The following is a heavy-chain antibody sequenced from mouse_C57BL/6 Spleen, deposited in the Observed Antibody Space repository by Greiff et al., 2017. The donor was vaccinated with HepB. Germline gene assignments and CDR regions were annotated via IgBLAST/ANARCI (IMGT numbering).Heavy chain of an antibody. CDR3: ARDRDSSGWNYFDY. CDR1: GFTFSDYY. J-gene: IGHJ2*01. CDR2: INYDGSST. V-gene: IGHV5-16*01. D-gene: IGHD3-2*02. Sequence: EVMLVESEGGLVQPGSSMKLSCTASGFTFSDYYMAWVRQVPEKGLEWVANINYDGSSTYYLDSLKSRFIITRDNAKNILYLQMSSLKSEDTATYDCARDRDSSGWNYFDYWGQGTTLTVSS.